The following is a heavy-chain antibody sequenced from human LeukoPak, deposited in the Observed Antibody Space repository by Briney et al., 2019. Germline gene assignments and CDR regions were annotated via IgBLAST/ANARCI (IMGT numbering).Heavy chain of an antibody. J-gene: IGHJ4*02. CDR1: GGSISSYY. CDR2: IYYSGST. V-gene: IGHV4-59*01. Sequence: PSETLSLTCTVSGGSISSYYWSWIRQPPGKGLEWIGYIYYSGSTNYNPSLKSRVTISVDTSKNQFSLKLSSVTAADTAVYYCARQALSSGWYLLGGWGQGTLVTVSS. D-gene: IGHD6-19*01. CDR3: ARQALSSGWYLLGG.